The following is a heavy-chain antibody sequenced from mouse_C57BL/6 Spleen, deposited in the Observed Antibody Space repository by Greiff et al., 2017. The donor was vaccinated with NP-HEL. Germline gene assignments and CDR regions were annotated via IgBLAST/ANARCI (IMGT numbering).Heavy chain of an antibody. D-gene: IGHD2-4*01. V-gene: IGHV14-4*01. CDR3: TTRDYDDFDY. CDR2: IDPENGDT. Sequence: EVQLQESGAELVRPGALVKLSCTASGFNIKDDYMHWVKQRPEQGLEWIGWIDPENGDTEYASKFQGKATITADTSSNTAYLQLSSLTSEDTAVYYCTTRDYDDFDYWGQGTTLTVSS. J-gene: IGHJ2*01. CDR1: GFNIKDDY.